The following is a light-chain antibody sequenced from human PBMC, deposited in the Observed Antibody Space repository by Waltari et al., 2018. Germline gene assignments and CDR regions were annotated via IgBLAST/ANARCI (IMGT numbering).Light chain of an antibody. J-gene: IGKJ4*01. CDR2: GAS. CDR1: QGVHDN. V-gene: IGKV3-15*01. CDR3: QQYNRWPPLT. Sequence: ETVMTQSPATLSVSPGERVTLSCRASQGVHDNLAWYQQKPGQAPRLLIYGASTGANGVPARFRGTGSGTDFTLTITSLQSEDSALYYCQQYNRWPPLTFGGGTKVEIK.